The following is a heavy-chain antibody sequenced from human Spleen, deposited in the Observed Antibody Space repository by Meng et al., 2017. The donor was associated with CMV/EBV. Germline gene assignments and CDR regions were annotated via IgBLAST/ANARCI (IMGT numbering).Heavy chain of an antibody. Sequence: SGFTFSSYSMHWVRQAPGKGLEWVSSISSTNTYIYYADSLKGRFTISRDNAKNSLYLQMNSLTADDTAVYYCARDPEAWDLISGELDYWGQGTLVTVSS. J-gene: IGHJ4*02. D-gene: IGHD3-10*01. CDR1: GFTFSSYS. V-gene: IGHV3-21*01. CDR3: ARDPEAWDLISGELDY. CDR2: ISSTNTYI.